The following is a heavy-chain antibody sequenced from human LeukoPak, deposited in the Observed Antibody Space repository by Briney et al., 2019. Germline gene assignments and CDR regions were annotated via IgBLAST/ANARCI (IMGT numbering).Heavy chain of an antibody. CDR1: GVSISSGGYS. J-gene: IGHJ4*02. Sequence: SETLSLTCAVSGVSISSGGYSWSWIRQPPGKGLEWIGYIYHSGRTYYNPSLKSRVTISVDRSKNQFSLNLSSVTAADTAVYYCARAFLRAWNANGYLSYFDYWGQGTLVSVSS. CDR3: ARAFLRAWNANGYLSYFDY. D-gene: IGHD2-8*01. V-gene: IGHV4-30-2*01. CDR2: IYHSGRT.